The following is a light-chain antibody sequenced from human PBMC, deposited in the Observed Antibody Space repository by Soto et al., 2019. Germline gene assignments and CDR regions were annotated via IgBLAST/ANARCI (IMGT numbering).Light chain of an antibody. CDR1: QSVSRD. CDR3: QHRHN. Sequence: EIVLTQSPATLSLSPGERATLSCRASQSVSRDFAWYQQKPGQAPRLLIYDASNRATGIPARFSGSGSGTDFTLTINSLQPEYFAVYYCQHRHNFGPGTKVDFK. CDR2: DAS. J-gene: IGKJ3*01. V-gene: IGKV3-11*01.